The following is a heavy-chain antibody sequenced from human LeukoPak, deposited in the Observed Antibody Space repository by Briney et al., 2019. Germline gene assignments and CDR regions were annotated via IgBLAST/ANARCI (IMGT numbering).Heavy chain of an antibody. CDR3: AKQLGYCSDGSCYFPY. CDR2: ISNNGGYT. J-gene: IGHJ4*02. V-gene: IGHV3-23*01. Sequence: GRSLRLSCEASGFTFSSSAMSWVRQAPGKGLEWVSAISNNGGYTYYADSVQGRFTISRDNSKSTLCLQMNSLRAEDTAVYYCAKQLGYCSDGSCYFPYWGQGTLVTVSS. D-gene: IGHD2-15*01. CDR1: GFTFSSSA.